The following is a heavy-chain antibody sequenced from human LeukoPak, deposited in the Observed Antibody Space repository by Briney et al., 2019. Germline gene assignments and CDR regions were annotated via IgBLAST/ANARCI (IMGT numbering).Heavy chain of an antibody. CDR3: ARDRGMGS. Sequence: GGFLRLSCAASGFTFSSYSMNWVRQAPGKGLEWVSSISSSSSYIYYAGSVKGRFTISRDNAKNSLYLQMNGLRAEDTAVYYCARDRGMGSWGQGTLVTVSS. CDR1: GFTFSSYS. D-gene: IGHD3-10*01. J-gene: IGHJ5*02. V-gene: IGHV3-21*01. CDR2: ISSSSSYI.